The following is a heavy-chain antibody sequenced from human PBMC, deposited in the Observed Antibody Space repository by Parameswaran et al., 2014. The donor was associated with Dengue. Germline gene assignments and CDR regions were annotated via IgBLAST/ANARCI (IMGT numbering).Heavy chain of an antibody. J-gene: IGHJ6*02. Sequence: RWIRQPPGKGLEWIGEINHSGSTNYNPSLKSRVTISVDTSKNQFSLKLSSVTAADTAVYYCARVRRQQLAYYYYGMDVWGQGTTVTVSS. V-gene: IGHV4-34*01. CDR2: INHSGST. D-gene: IGHD6-13*01. CDR3: ARVRRQQLAYYYYGMDV.